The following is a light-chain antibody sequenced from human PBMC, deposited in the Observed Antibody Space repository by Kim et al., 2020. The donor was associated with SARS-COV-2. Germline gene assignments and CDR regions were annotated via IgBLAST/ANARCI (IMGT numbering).Light chain of an antibody. Sequence: SELTQPPSASGTPGQRVTISCSGSSSNIGSNTVNWYQQLPGTAPKLLIYSNNQRPSGVPDRFSGSKSGTSASLAISGLQSEDEADYYCAAWDDSLNGPGFGGGTQLTVL. J-gene: IGLJ3*02. CDR2: SNN. CDR3: AAWDDSLNGPG. V-gene: IGLV1-44*01. CDR1: SSNIGSNT.